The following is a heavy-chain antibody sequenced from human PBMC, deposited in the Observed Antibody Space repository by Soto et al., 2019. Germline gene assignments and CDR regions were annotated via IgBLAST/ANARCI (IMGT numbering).Heavy chain of an antibody. J-gene: IGHJ4*02. Sequence: QVQLVESGVGVVQSGKSLRLSCSACGFTFRNYAMHWVRQSPGKGLEWVAGISDDGSEKFYAASVEGRFAISRDKSVNTVYLQMNSLRVEDTAVYYCARAHYDLWSGTRDYFDYCGQGALVTVSS. V-gene: IGHV3-30*03. CDR1: GFTFRNYA. CDR2: ISDDGSEK. D-gene: IGHD3-3*01. CDR3: ARAHYDLWSGTRDYFDY.